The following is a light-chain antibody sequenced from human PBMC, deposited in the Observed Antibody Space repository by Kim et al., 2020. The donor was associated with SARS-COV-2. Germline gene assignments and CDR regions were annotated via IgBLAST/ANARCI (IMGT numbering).Light chain of an antibody. CDR3: QQYSSDSPT. CDR1: QSISTW. Sequence: ASVGDRGTFTCRASQSISTWLAWYQQTPRKGPKLLIYKASSLERGVPSRFSGSGSGTEFTLTIDSLQPEDFAVYYCQQYSSDSPTFGQGTKVDIK. J-gene: IGKJ1*01. V-gene: IGKV1-5*03. CDR2: KAS.